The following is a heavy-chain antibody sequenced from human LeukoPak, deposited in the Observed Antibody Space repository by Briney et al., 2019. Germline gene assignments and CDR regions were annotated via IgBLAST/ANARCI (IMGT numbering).Heavy chain of an antibody. CDR2: IRYDGSDT. J-gene: IGHJ6*03. D-gene: IGHD6-19*01. Sequence: GGSLRLSCAASGFSFRSYGMHWVRQAPGKGLEWVSFIRYDGSDTYYADSVKGRVTISRDNSKNTLYLQMNSLTSADTAVYFCAKDGQGGCAIDYYYYMCVWGKGTTVTISS. CDR1: GFSFRSYG. CDR3: AKDGQGGCAIDYYYYMCV. V-gene: IGHV3-30*02.